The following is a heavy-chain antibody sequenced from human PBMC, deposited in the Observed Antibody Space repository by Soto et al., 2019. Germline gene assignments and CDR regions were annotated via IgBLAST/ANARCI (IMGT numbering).Heavy chain of an antibody. J-gene: IGHJ4*02. D-gene: IGHD4-17*01. CDR1: GFTFRSYS. CDR2: ISSTSVYI. Sequence: EVQLVEAGGGLVKPGGSLRLSCAASGFTFRSYSIYWVRQTPGKGLEWVSSISSTSVYIYYADSVKGRFTISRDNARESVFLQMNSLRVEDTAVYYCTRDKGQYDDFSINYWGQGTLVTVSS. V-gene: IGHV3-21*01. CDR3: TRDKGQYDDFSINY.